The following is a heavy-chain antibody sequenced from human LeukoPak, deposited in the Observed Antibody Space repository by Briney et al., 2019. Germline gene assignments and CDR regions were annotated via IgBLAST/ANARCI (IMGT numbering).Heavy chain of an antibody. J-gene: IGHJ4*02. D-gene: IGHD2-2*01. CDR2: IYTSGST. V-gene: IGHV4-61*02. Sequence: NPSETLSLTCTVSGGSISSGSYYWSWIRQPAGKGPEWIGRIYTSGSTNYNPSLKSRVTISVDTSKNQFSLKLSSVTAADTAVYYCARDQGSTSAIDYWGQGTPVTVSS. CDR3: ARDQGSTSAIDY. CDR1: GGSISSGSYY.